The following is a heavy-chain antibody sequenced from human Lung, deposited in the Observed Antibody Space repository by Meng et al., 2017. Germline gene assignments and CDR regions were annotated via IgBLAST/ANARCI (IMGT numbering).Heavy chain of an antibody. CDR1: GFPFSTYW. V-gene: IGHV3-74*01. D-gene: IGHD3-10*01. J-gene: IGHJ4*02. CDR2: INSDGSST. CDR3: ARGVGFGELVDY. Sequence: EVQLVDSGGGLFSPGGSLRFTCAASGFPFSTYWMHWFRQAPGKGLVWVSRINSDGSSTNYAGSVKGRFTISRDNAKNTLYLQMNSLRAEDTAVYYCARGVGFGELVDYWGQGTLVTVSS.